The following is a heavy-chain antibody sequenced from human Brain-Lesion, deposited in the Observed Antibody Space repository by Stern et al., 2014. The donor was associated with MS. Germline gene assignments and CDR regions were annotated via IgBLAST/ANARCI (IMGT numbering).Heavy chain of an antibody. CDR2: LSYTGSA. V-gene: IGHV4-31*03. CDR1: GGSINSGGYY. J-gene: IGHJ4*02. Sequence: QLQLQESGPGLVKPSQTLPLTCTVSGGSINSGGYYWSWIRQYPGKGLEWIGYLSYTGSAYYDPSLKSRLSMSIDTSKNQFSLNLNSVTAADTAVYYCARGARYSDSSGYYFYFDYWGQGTLVTVSS. CDR3: ARGARYSDSSGYYFYFDY. D-gene: IGHD3-22*01.